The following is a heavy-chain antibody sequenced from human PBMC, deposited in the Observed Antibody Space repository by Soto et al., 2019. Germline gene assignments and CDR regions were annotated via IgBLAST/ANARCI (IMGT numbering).Heavy chain of an antibody. CDR2: IITILGTA. CDR1: GGTFSSYA. Sequence: QVQLVQSGAEVKKPGSSVKVSCKASGGTFSSYAISWVRQAPGQGLEWMGGIITILGTANYAQKFQGRVTITADESTSTAYMELSSLRSEDTAVYYCAREGGGYSYGLSYFDYWGQGTLVTVSS. CDR3: AREGGGYSYGLSYFDY. D-gene: IGHD5-18*01. V-gene: IGHV1-69*01. J-gene: IGHJ4*02.